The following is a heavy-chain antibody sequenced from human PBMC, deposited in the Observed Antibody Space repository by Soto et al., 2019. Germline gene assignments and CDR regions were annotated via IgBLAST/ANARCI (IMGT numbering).Heavy chain of an antibody. V-gene: IGHV3-23*01. D-gene: IGHD4-17*01. CDR1: GFIFSTYA. CDR2: ISNSGGST. CDR3: AHPRGYGVFDAVDI. Sequence: GGSLRLSCAASGFIFSTYAVNWVRQAPGKGLEWVSAISNSGGSTYYAESVRGRFTISRDNSINTLFLIMSALRTEDTAVYYCAHPRGYGVFDAVDIWGQGTMVTVSS. J-gene: IGHJ3*02.